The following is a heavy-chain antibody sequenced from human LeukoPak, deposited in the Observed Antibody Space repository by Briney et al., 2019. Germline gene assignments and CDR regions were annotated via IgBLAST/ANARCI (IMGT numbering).Heavy chain of an antibody. Sequence: PGGSLRLSCAASGFTFSSYAVHWVRQAPGKGLEWVAVISYDGSNKYYADSVKGRFTISRDNSKNTLYLQVNSLRGEDTAVYYCARGTTVTWKPCDYWGQGTLVTVSS. V-gene: IGHV3-30*04. CDR2: ISYDGSNK. D-gene: IGHD4-11*01. CDR3: ARGTTVTWKPCDY. J-gene: IGHJ4*02. CDR1: GFTFSSYA.